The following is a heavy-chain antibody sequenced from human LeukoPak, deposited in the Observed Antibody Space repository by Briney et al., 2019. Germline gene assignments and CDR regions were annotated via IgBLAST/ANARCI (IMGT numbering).Heavy chain of an antibody. CDR1: GGTFSSYA. D-gene: IGHD7-27*01. CDR2: IIPILGIA. Sequence: SVKVSCKASGGTFSSYAISWVRQAPGQGLEWMGRIIPILGIANYAQKFQGRVTITADKSTSTAYMELSSLRSDDTAVYYCARNWGGDAFDIWGQGTMVTVSS. CDR3: ARNWGGDAFDI. V-gene: IGHV1-69*04. J-gene: IGHJ3*02.